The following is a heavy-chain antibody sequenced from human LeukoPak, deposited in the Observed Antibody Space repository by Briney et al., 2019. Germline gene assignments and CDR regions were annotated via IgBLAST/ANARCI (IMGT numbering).Heavy chain of an antibody. Sequence: LSETLSLTCTVSGGSISSYYWSWIRQPAGKGLEWIGRIYITESTNYNPSLKSRVTMSVDTSKNQFSLKLISMTAADTAVYYCARPAYGGGLDAFDIWGQGTMLLVSS. V-gene: IGHV4-4*07. CDR1: GGSISSYY. J-gene: IGHJ3*02. CDR3: ARPAYGGGLDAFDI. CDR2: IYITEST. D-gene: IGHD4-23*01.